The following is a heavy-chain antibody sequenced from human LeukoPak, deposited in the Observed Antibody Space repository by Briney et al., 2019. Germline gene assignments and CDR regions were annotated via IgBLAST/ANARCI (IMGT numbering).Heavy chain of an antibody. V-gene: IGHV4-30-4*08. J-gene: IGHJ2*01. CDR3: ARDGSRSSNTSPYWYFDL. CDR1: GGSISSGDYY. CDR2: IFYSGRT. D-gene: IGHD2-2*01. Sequence: PSETLSLTCTVSGGSISSGDYYWSWIRQPPGKGLEWIGYIFYSGRTNYNPSLKSRLTISVDTSKNQFSLKLSSVTATDTAVYYCARDGSRSSNTSPYWYFDLWGRGTLVTVSS.